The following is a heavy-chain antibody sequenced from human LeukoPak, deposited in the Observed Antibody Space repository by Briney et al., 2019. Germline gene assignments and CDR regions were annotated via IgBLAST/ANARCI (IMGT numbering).Heavy chain of an antibody. CDR1: GGSITSGTYY. J-gene: IGHJ4*02. D-gene: IGHD4-17*01. CDR3: AARDYGDYAYFVY. CDR2: IYSSGST. V-gene: IGHV4-61*02. Sequence: SETLSLTCTVSGGSITSGTYYWSWIRQPAGKGLEWIGRIYSSGSTNYNPSLKSRVTISVDTSKNQFSLKLNSVTAADTAVYYWAARDYGDYAYFVYGGQGTLVTVSS.